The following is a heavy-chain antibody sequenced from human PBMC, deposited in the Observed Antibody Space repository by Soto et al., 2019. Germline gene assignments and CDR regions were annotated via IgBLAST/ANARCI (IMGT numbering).Heavy chain of an antibody. CDR2: INHSGST. Sequence: SETLSLTCAVYGGSFSGYYWSWIRQPPGKGLEWIGEINHSGSTNYNPSLKSRVTISVDTSKNQFSLKLSSVTAADTAVYYCARVPQLWFGRKSYFDYWGQGTLVTVSS. CDR1: GGSFSGYY. J-gene: IGHJ4*02. D-gene: IGHD3-10*01. V-gene: IGHV4-34*01. CDR3: ARVPQLWFGRKSYFDY.